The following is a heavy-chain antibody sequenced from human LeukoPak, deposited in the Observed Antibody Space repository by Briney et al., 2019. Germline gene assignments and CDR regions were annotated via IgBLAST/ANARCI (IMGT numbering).Heavy chain of an antibody. J-gene: IGHJ6*03. CDR1: GFTVSSNY. Sequence: GGSLRLSCAASGFTVSSNYMNWVRQAPGKGLEWVSVIYSGGSTYYADSVKGRFTISRDNSKNTLYLQMDSLRAEDTAVYYCAKVAEVGATGYYYYMDVWGKGTTVTISS. CDR2: IYSGGST. D-gene: IGHD1-26*01. V-gene: IGHV3-66*01. CDR3: AKVAEVGATGYYYYMDV.